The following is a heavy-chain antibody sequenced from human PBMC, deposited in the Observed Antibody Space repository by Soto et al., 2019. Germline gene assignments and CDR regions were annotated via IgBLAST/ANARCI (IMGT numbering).Heavy chain of an antibody. Sequence: GGSLRLSCAASGFTFSSYGMHWVRQAPGKGLEWVAVIWYDGSNKYYADSVKGRFTISRDNSKNTLYLQMNSLRAEDTAVYYCARDLSRRTYYDFWSGNYYYYGMDVWGQGPTVTVSS. CDR3: ARDLSRRTYYDFWSGNYYYYGMDV. J-gene: IGHJ6*02. V-gene: IGHV3-33*01. CDR1: GFTFSSYG. CDR2: IWYDGSNK. D-gene: IGHD3-3*01.